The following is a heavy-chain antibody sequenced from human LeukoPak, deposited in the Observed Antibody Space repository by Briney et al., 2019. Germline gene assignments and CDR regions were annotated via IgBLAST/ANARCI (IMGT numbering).Heavy chain of an antibody. Sequence: GGSLRLSCAASGFTFSSYGMSWVRQAPGKGLEWVSAISGSGGSTYYADSVKGRFTISRDNSKNTLYLQMNSLRAEDTAVYYCAKDYTYDYVWGRSFDYWGQGTLVTVSS. CDR1: GFTFSSYG. CDR2: ISGSGGST. D-gene: IGHD3-16*01. V-gene: IGHV3-23*01. CDR3: AKDYTYDYVWGRSFDY. J-gene: IGHJ4*02.